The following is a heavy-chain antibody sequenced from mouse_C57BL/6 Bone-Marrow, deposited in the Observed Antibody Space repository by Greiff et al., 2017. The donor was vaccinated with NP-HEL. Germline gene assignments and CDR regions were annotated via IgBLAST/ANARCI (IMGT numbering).Heavy chain of an antibody. V-gene: IGHV10-3*01. D-gene: IGHD2-5*01. J-gene: IGHJ3*01. CDR3: VRDQDYSNYVLFAY. Sequence: EVQVVESGGGLVQPKGSLKLSCAASGFTFNTYAMHWVRQAPGKGLEWVARIRSKSSNYATYYADSVKDRFNISRDDSQSMLYLQMNNLKTEDTAMYYCVRDQDYSNYVLFAYWGQGTLVTVSA. CDR2: IRSKSSNYAT. CDR1: GFTFNTYA.